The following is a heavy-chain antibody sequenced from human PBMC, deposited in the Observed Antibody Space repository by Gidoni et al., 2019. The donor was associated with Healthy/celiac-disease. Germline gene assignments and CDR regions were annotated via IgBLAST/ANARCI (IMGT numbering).Heavy chain of an antibody. J-gene: IGHJ4*02. D-gene: IGHD3-22*01. CDR3: ARDQQGYDSSGYYY. V-gene: IGHV1-18*01. CDR1: GHTVTSYG. CDR2: ISAYNGNT. Sequence: QLQLVQPGAAVKKPGASVNVSCQASGHTVTSYGISWVRQAPGQGLEWMGWISAYNGNTNYAQKLQGRVTRTTDTSTSTAYMELRSLRSDDTAVYYCARDQQGYDSSGYYYWGQGTLVTVSS.